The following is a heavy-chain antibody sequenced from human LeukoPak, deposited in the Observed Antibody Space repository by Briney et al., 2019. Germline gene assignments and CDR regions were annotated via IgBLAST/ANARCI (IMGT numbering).Heavy chain of an antibody. D-gene: IGHD2-2*02. J-gene: IGHJ6*02. CDR2: ISGSGGST. Sequence: GGSLRLSCAASGFTFSSYAMSWVRQAPGKGLEWVSAISGSGGSTYYADSVKGRFTISRDSTKNTLYLQMNSLRAEDTAVYYCAKGGYCSSTSCYTLDYYYYYYGMDVWGQGTTVTVSS. CDR1: GFTFSSYA. CDR3: AKGGYCSSTSCYTLDYYYYYYGMDV. V-gene: IGHV3-23*01.